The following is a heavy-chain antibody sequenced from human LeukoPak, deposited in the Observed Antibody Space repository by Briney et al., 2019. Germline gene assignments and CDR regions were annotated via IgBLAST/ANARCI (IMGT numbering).Heavy chain of an antibody. V-gene: IGHV3-21*01. CDR1: GFTFSSYS. CDR3: ARDGYQAAGRNFDY. J-gene: IGHJ4*02. Sequence: PGGSLRLSCAASGFTFSSYSMDWVRQAPGKGLEWVSSISSSSSYIYYADSVKGRFTISRDNAKNSLYLQMNSLRAEDTAVYYCARDGYQAAGRNFDYWGQGTLVTVSS. D-gene: IGHD6-13*01. CDR2: ISSSSSYI.